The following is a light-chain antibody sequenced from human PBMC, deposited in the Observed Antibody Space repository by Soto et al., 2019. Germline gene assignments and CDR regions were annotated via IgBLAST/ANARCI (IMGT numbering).Light chain of an antibody. CDR1: QSVRSN. CDR2: GAS. CDR3: QQYNSWPLS. J-gene: IGKJ4*01. V-gene: IGKV3-15*01. Sequence: EVVLTQSPATLPVSPGERATLSCRASQSVRSNLAWYQHKPGQAPRLLIYGASTRATGIPARFSGSGSGTEFTLAISSLQSEDFAVYFCQQYNSWPLSFGGGTKVEIK.